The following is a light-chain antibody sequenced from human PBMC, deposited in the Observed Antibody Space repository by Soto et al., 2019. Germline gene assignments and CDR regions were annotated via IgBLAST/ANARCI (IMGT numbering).Light chain of an antibody. CDR2: EVR. CDR1: SGDLGGYQY. J-gene: IGLJ1*01. V-gene: IGLV2-14*01. Sequence: QSVLTQPVSVFGFPRESITISCAGTSGDLGGYQYVSWYQRHPGKAAKVMSDEVRYRPSVVSKRLSVSTCGSTACLHISGRQAEECADYYCSSDTSSSTLYVLGSGTMGTVL. CDR3: SSDTSSSTLYV.